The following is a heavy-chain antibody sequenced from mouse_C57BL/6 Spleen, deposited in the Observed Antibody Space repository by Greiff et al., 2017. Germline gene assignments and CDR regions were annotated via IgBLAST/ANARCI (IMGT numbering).Heavy chain of an antibody. CDR1: GFTFTDYY. Sequence: EVQGVESGGGLVQPGGSLSLSCAASGFTFTDYYMSWVRQPPGKALEWLGFIRNKANGYTTEYSASVKGRFTISRDNSQSILYLQMNALRAEDSATYYCARYTRSLYAMDYWGQGTSVTVSS. CDR2: IRNKANGYTT. J-gene: IGHJ4*01. V-gene: IGHV7-3*01. CDR3: ARYTRSLYAMDY.